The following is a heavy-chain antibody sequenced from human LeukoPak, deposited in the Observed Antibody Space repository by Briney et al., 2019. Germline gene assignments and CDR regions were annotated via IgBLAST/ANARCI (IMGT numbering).Heavy chain of an antibody. D-gene: IGHD6-19*01. CDR2: INTDGTVT. CDR3: APQQGLAPPQAS. V-gene: IGHV3-74*01. CDR1: GFTFSKYW. J-gene: IGHJ5*02. Sequence: GGSLRLSCAASGFTFSKYWMLWVRQAPGKGLESVSRINTDGTVTTYADSVKGRFTVSRDNADNTMFLQMNSVRDEDTAVYYCAPQQGLAPPQASWGQGIPVTVSS.